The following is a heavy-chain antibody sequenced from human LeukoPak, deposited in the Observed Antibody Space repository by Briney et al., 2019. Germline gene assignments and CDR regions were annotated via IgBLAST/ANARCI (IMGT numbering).Heavy chain of an antibody. Sequence: PGGSLRLSCAASGFTFSSIAMTWVRQAPGKGLEWVSTIRSNGDTAYNADSVRGRFAISRDNSKNALFLQMNSLRVEDTAIYYCAKGQELDDGVFDSWGRGTLVTVSS. D-gene: IGHD1-1*01. CDR2: IRSNGDTA. CDR3: AKGQELDDGVFDS. CDR1: GFTFSSIA. V-gene: IGHV3-23*01. J-gene: IGHJ4*02.